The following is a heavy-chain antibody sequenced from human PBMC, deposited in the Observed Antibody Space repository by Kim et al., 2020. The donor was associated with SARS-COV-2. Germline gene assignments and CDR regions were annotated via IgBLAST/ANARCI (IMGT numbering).Heavy chain of an antibody. CDR3: ARGRYSSGWYIADY. D-gene: IGHD6-19*01. J-gene: IGHJ4*02. CDR2: INHSGST. CDR1: GGSFSGYY. Sequence: SETLSLTCAVYGGSFSGYYWSWIRQPPGKGLEWIGEINHSGSTNYNPSLKSRVTISVDTSKNQFSLKLSSVTAADTAVYYCARGRYSSGWYIADYWGQGTLVTVSS. V-gene: IGHV4-34*01.